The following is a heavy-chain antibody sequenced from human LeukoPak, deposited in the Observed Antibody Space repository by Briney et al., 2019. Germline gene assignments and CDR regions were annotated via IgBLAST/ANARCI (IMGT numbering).Heavy chain of an antibody. Sequence: KPGGSLRLSCAASGFTFSSYSMNWVRQAPGKGLEWVSYISSSSSTIYYADSVKGRFTISRDNAKNSLYPQMNSLRDEDTAVYYCAGASSTRSAFDIWGQGTMVTVSS. J-gene: IGHJ3*02. CDR2: ISSSSSTI. V-gene: IGHV3-48*02. CDR3: AGASSTRSAFDI. CDR1: GFTFSSYS. D-gene: IGHD2-2*01.